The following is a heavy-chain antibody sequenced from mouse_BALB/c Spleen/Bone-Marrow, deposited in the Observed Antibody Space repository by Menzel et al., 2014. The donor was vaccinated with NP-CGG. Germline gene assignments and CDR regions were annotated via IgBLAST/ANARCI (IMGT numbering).Heavy chain of an antibody. D-gene: IGHD4-1*01. Sequence: QVQLQQPGAEPVRPGASVTLSCKASGYTFTDYEMHWVKQTPVHGLEWIGTLDPETGGTAYNQKFKDMATLTADKSSTTAYMELRSLTSEDSAVYYCANWGYYAMDYWGQGISVTVSS. CDR1: GYTFTDYE. CDR2: LDPETGGT. V-gene: IGHV1-15*01. CDR3: ANWGYYAMDY. J-gene: IGHJ4*01.